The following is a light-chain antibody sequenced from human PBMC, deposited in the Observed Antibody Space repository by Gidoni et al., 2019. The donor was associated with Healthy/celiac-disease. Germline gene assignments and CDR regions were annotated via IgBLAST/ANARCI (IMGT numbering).Light chain of an antibody. V-gene: IGKV2-28*01. J-gene: IGKJ1*01. CDR3: MQALQPPWT. CDR1: QSLLHRNGYNY. CDR2: LGS. Sequence: IVMTQSPLSLPVTPGEPASISCRSSQSLLHRNGYNYVDWYLQKPGQSPQLLMYLGSSRASGVPDRFSGSGSGTDFTLKISRVEAEDVGVYYCMQALQPPWTFGQGTKVEIK.